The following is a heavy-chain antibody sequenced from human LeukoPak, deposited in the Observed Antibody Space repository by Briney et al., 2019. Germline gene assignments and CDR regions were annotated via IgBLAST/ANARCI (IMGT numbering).Heavy chain of an antibody. D-gene: IGHD4-17*01. CDR1: GGSISDYY. CDR3: AREVYGDFDY. CDR2: IYYSGST. Sequence: SETLSLTCTVSGGSISDYYWSWIRQPPGKELECIGYIYYSGSTNYNPSLKSRVTISVDTSKNQFSLKLSSVTAADTAVYYCAREVYGDFDYWGQGTLVTVSS. V-gene: IGHV4-59*01. J-gene: IGHJ4*02.